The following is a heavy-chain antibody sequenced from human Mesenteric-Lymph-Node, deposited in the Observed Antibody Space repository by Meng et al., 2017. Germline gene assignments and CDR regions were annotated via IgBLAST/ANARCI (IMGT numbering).Heavy chain of an antibody. CDR2: INTDGRST. Sequence: EVQLVESGGGLGQPGGSLRLSCAASGFTFSSDWMHWVRQAPGKGLVWVSRINTDGRSTSYTDSVKGRFTISRDNAKKTLYLQMNSLRAEDTAVYYCVRWDYGVNSGPENWGQGTLVTVSS. V-gene: IGHV3-74*01. J-gene: IGHJ4*02. CDR3: VRWDYGVNSGPEN. CDR1: GFTFSSDW. D-gene: IGHD4/OR15-4a*01.